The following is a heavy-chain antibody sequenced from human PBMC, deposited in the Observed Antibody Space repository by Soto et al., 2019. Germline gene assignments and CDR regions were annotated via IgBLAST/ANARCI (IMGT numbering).Heavy chain of an antibody. D-gene: IGHD3-10*01. CDR1: GFTFSRYW. Sequence: GGSLRLSCAASGFTFSRYWMSWVRQAPGKGLEWVANIKQDGSEKYYVDSVKGRFTISRDNAKNSLYLQMNSLRAEDTAVYYCARGADYYGSGSYYKDYYYYYMDVWGKGTTVTVSS. J-gene: IGHJ6*03. V-gene: IGHV3-7*01. CDR2: IKQDGSEK. CDR3: ARGADYYGSGSYYKDYYYYYMDV.